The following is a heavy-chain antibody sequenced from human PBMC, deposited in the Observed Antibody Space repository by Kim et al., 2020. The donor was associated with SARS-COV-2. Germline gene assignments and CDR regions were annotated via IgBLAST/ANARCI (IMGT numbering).Heavy chain of an antibody. CDR3: TRHLHISSWLFDF. J-gene: IGHJ4*02. CDR1: RASINTYSYY. CDR2: VFITGSA. V-gene: IGHV4-39*01. D-gene: IGHD6-13*01. Sequence: SETLSLTCTVSRASINTYSYYWGWIRQSPGRGLEWIGSVFITGSAYRNPALESRVTLSVDTSKNQFSLNLTSVTSADTAIYYCTRHLHISSWLFDFWAQG.